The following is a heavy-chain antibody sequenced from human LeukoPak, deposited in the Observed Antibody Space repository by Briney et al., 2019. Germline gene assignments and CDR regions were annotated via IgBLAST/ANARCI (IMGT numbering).Heavy chain of an antibody. CDR2: IYYSGST. V-gene: IGHV4-31*03. CDR3: ARERSGSYAFDP. D-gene: IGHD1-26*01. CDR1: GGAISSGGYY. J-gene: IGHJ5*02. Sequence: SQTLSLTCTVSGGAISSGGYYWSWIRQHPGKGLEWIGYIYYSGSTYYNPSLKSRVTISVDTSKNQFSLKLSSVTAADTAVYYCARERSGSYAFDPWGQGTLVTVSS.